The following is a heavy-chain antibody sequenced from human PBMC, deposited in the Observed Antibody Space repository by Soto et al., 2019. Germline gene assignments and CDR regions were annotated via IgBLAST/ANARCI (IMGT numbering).Heavy chain of an antibody. Sequence: GGSLRLSCAAAGFTFSTYTMSWVRQAPGKGPEWVAGFYGGGGTGTHYADSVRGRFTISRDNSENMLFLQADSLRAEDTALYYCAREPYSSGHFAAFDIWGQGTMVTVSS. D-gene: IGHD3-22*01. CDR3: AREPYSSGHFAAFDI. J-gene: IGHJ3*02. CDR1: GFTFSTYT. CDR2: FYGGGGTGT. V-gene: IGHV3-23*01.